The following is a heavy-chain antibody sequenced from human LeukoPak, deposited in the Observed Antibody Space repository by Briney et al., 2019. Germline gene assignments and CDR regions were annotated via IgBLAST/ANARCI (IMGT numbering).Heavy chain of an antibody. D-gene: IGHD4-11*01. V-gene: IGHV3-7*03. CDR3: ARVASNYDFDY. CDR2: INLDGSEK. Sequence: GGSLRLSCTASGFIFSTSWMTWVRQAPGKGLEWVANINLDGSEKYYVDSVKGRFTISRDNAQNSLYLQMNSLRAEDTALYYCARVASNYDFDYWGQGTLVSVSS. CDR1: GFIFSTSW. J-gene: IGHJ4*02.